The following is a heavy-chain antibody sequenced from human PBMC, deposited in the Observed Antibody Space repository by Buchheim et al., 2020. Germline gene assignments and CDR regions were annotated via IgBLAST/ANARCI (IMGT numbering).Heavy chain of an antibody. CDR1: GGSISSYY. J-gene: IGHJ4*02. V-gene: IGHV4-59*01. CDR2: IYYSGST. D-gene: IGHD3-22*01. CDR3: ARDMDDSDNS. Sequence: QVQLQESGPGLVKPSETLSLTCTVSGGSISSYYWSWIRQPPGKGLVWIGYIYYSGSTNYNPSLKSRVTISVNKSNNQLFPTLSSVTAADTAVYYCARDMDDSDNSWGQGTL.